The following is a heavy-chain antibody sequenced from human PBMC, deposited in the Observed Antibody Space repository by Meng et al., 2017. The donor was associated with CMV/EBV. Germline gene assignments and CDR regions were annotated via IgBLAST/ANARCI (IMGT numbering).Heavy chain of an antibody. V-gene: IGHV5-51*01. Sequence: GGSLRLSCKGSGYSFTSYWIGWVRQMPGKGLEWMGIIYPGDSDTRYSPSFQGQVTISADKSISTAYLQWSSLKASDTAMYYCARRVEGYCSSTSCDDAFDIWGQGTMVTVSS. D-gene: IGHD2-2*01. CDR3: ARRVEGYCSSTSCDDAFDI. CDR2: IYPGDSDT. J-gene: IGHJ3*02. CDR1: GYSFTSYW.